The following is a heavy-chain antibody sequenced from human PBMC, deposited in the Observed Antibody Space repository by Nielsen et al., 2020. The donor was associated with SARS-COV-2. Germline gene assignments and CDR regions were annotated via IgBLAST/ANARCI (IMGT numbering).Heavy chain of an antibody. CDR1: GFTVSSNY. J-gene: IGHJ6*02. CDR2: IYSGGST. Sequence: GESLKISCAASGFTVSSNYMSWVRQAPGKGLEWVSVIYSGGSTYYADSVKGRFTISRDNSKNTLYLQMNSLRAEDTAVYYCARDQPLHADYYYYGMDVWGQGTTVTVSS. CDR3: ARDQPLHADYYYYGMDV. V-gene: IGHV3-53*01.